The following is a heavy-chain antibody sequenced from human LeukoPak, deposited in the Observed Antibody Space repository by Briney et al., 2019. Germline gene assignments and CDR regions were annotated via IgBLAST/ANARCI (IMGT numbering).Heavy chain of an antibody. V-gene: IGHV3-7*01. J-gene: IGHJ4*02. Sequence: GGSLRLSCAASGFTFSSYWMSWVRQAPGKGLEWVANIKQDGSEKYYVDSVKGRFTISRDNAKNSLYLQMNSLRPDDTAMYYCAKDRGNYYLDYWGQGTLVTVS. D-gene: IGHD1-7*01. CDR3: AKDRGNYYLDY. CDR2: IKQDGSEK. CDR1: GFTFSSYW.